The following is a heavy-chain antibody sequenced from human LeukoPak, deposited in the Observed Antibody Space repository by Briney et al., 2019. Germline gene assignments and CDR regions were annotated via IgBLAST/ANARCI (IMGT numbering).Heavy chain of an antibody. Sequence: GGSLRLSCAASGFTIGPYAMYWVRQGPGRGLEWVSVIKADGSGTFYADSVRGRFTTSRDNSKNSLYLQMNSLTSQDTALYYCATWAFYHNLDVWGQGTTVIVSS. CDR2: IKADGSGT. CDR3: ATWAFYHNLDV. J-gene: IGHJ6*02. D-gene: IGHD2/OR15-2a*01. V-gene: IGHV3-43*02. CDR1: GFTIGPYA.